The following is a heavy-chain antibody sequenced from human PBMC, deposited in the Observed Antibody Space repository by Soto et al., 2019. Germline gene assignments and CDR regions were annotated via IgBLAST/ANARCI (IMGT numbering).Heavy chain of an antibody. Sequence: EVQLLESGGGFVQPWGALGPSCGAAGFTFSIYSMNLVRQAPGKGLEWVSAISGSGGSTYYADSVKGRFTISRDNSKNTLYLQMNSLRADDTAVYYCAKATRGGAATLIRDYWGQGTLVTVSS. D-gene: IGHD6-13*01. CDR1: GFTFSIYS. J-gene: IGHJ4*02. V-gene: IGHV3-23*01. CDR3: AKATRGGAATLIRDY. CDR2: ISGSGGST.